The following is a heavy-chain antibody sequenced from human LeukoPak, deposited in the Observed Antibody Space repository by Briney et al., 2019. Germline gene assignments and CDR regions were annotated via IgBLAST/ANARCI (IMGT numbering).Heavy chain of an antibody. CDR1: GFTFSSYW. CDR2: INSDGSST. Sequence: GGSLRLSRAASGFTFSSYWMHWVRQAPGKGLVWVSRINSDGSSTSYADSVKGRFTISRDNAKNSLYLQMNSLRDDDMALYYCARGNSGSYSQDWFDPWGQGTLVTVSS. J-gene: IGHJ5*02. D-gene: IGHD1-26*01. V-gene: IGHV3-74*01. CDR3: ARGNSGSYSQDWFDP.